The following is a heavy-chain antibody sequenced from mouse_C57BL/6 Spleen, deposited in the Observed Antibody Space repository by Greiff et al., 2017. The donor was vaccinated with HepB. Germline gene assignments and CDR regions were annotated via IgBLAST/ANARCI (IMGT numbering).Heavy chain of an antibody. D-gene: IGHD1-1*01. CDR3: ARIITTVVEGYYAMDY. CDR1: GYTFTNYW. V-gene: IGHV1-63*01. J-gene: IGHJ4*01. CDR2: IYPGGGYT. Sequence: QVQLQQSGAELVRPGTSVKMSCKASGYTFTNYWIGWAKQRPGHGLEWIGDIYPGGGYTNYNEKFKGKATLTADKSSSNAYMQFSSLTSEDSAIYYCARIITTVVEGYYAMDYWGQGTSVTVSS.